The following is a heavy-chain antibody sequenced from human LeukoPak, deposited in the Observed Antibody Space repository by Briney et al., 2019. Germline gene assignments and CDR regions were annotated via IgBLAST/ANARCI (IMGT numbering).Heavy chain of an antibody. V-gene: IGHV3-23*01. J-gene: IGHJ4*02. CDR2: ISGSGGST. Sequence: GGSLRLSCAASGFTFSRNALSWVRQAPGKGLEWVSAISGSGGSTFYADSVKGRFTISRDNSKNTLYLDMNSLRPEDTAVYYCANEGRMGAGGTPFDSWGQGALVTVSS. D-gene: IGHD6-13*01. CDR1: GFTFSRNA. CDR3: ANEGRMGAGGTPFDS.